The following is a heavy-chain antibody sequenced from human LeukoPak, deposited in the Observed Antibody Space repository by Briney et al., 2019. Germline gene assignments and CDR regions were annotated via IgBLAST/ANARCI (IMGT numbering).Heavy chain of an antibody. CDR1: GGSVSSGSYY. J-gene: IGHJ4*02. V-gene: IGHV4-61*01. CDR3: ARDSPGGSSGWYCLDY. Sequence: PSETLSLTCTVSGGSVSSGSYYWRWIRQPPGKGLEWIGYIYYSGSTNYNPSLKSRVTISVDTSKNQFSLKLSSVTAADTAVYYCARDSPGGSSGWYCLDYWGQGTLVTVSS. CDR2: IYYSGST. D-gene: IGHD6-19*01.